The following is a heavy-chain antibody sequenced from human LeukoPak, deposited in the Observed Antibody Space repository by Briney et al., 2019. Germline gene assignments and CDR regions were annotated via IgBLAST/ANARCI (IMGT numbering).Heavy chain of an antibody. J-gene: IGHJ3*01. D-gene: IGHD5-18*01. CDR3: AGYPGGRGYSALSS. Sequence: SETLSLTCAVYGGSFSGYYWSWIRQPPGRGLEWIGYISYSGSTNYNPSLKSRVTISVDTSKNQFSLKRSSVTAADTAVYYCAGYPGGRGYSALSSWGQGTMVTVSS. V-gene: IGHV4-59*01. CDR1: GGSFSGYY. CDR2: ISYSGST.